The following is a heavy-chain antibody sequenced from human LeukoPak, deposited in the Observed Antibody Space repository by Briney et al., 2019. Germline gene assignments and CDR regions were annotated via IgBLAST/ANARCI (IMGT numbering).Heavy chain of an antibody. CDR3: ARVQMLALDY. Sequence: SETLSLTCTVSGGSISSYYWSWIRQPPGKGLEWIGYIYYSGSTNYNPSLKSRVTISVDTSKNQFSLKLSSVTAADTAVYYCARVQMLALDYWGQGTLVTVSS. V-gene: IGHV4-59*01. J-gene: IGHJ4*02. CDR1: GGSISSYY. CDR2: IYYSGST. D-gene: IGHD2-8*01.